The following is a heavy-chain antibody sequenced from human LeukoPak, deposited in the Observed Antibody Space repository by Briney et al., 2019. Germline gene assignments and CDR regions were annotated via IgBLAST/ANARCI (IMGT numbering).Heavy chain of an antibody. V-gene: IGHV3-7*03. J-gene: IGHJ6*02. CDR3: ARGGGLGV. CDR2: VNHNGNVN. Sequence: GGSLRLSCAASGFTFSSYWMNWARQAPGKGLEWVASVNHNGNVNYYVDSVKGRFTISRDNAKNSLYLQMSNLRAEDTAVYFCARGGGLGVWGQGATVTVSS. CDR1: GFTFSSYW. D-gene: IGHD3-16*01.